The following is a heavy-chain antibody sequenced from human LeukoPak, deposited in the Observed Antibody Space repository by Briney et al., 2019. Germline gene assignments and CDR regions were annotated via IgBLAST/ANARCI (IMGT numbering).Heavy chain of an antibody. Sequence: ASVKVSCKASGYTFTSYGISWVRQAPGQGLEWMGWINPNSGGTNYAQKFQGRVTMTRDTSISTAYMELSRLRSDDTAVYYCARERHSLPWDYWGQGTLVTVSS. D-gene: IGHD2-15*01. V-gene: IGHV1-2*02. J-gene: IGHJ4*02. CDR1: GYTFTSYG. CDR3: ARERHSLPWDY. CDR2: INPNSGGT.